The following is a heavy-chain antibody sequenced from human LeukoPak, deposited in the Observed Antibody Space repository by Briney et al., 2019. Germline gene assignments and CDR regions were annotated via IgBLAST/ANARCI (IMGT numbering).Heavy chain of an antibody. Sequence: ASVKVSCKASGYIFTGYYIHWVRQAPGQGLEWMGWINPNSGGTNYEQKFQGRVTMTRDTSISTGYMELRSLRSDDTAVYYCARGGSYAEYLQYWGQGTLVTVSS. V-gene: IGHV1-2*02. CDR2: INPNSGGT. D-gene: IGHD1-26*01. CDR3: ARGGSYAEYLQY. J-gene: IGHJ1*01. CDR1: GYIFTGYY.